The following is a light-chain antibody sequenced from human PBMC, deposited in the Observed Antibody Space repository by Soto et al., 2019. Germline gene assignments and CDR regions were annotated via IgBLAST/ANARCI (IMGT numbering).Light chain of an antibody. CDR2: EVV. CDR1: SSDVGPYNL. V-gene: IGLV2-23*02. Sequence: QSALTQPTSVSGSPGQSITISCTGSSSDVGPYNLVSWYQHHPGKAHNLMISEVVKRPSGVSNRFSGSKSGNTASLTISGLQAEDEADYYFCSYAGSSMFVFGGGTKVTVL. J-gene: IGLJ2*01. CDR3: CSYAGSSMFV.